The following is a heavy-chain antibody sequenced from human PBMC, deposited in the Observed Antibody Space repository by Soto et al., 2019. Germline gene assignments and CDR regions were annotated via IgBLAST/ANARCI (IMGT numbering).Heavy chain of an antibody. CDR3: ARDLWGYCGTDCYPLDV. V-gene: IGHV4-59*01. CDR2: MYNTGST. J-gene: IGHJ6*02. CDR1: GGSISGYY. Sequence: QVQLQESGPGLVKPSETLSLTCTVSGGSISGYYWSWIRQPPGKGLEWIGYMYNTGSTVYNPSFKSRVTISVDTSNTQFSRKLNSVTAADPAVYYCARDLWGYCGTDCYPLDVWGQGTTVTVSS. D-gene: IGHD2-21*02.